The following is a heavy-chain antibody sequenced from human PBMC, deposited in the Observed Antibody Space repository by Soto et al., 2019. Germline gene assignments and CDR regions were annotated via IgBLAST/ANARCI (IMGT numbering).Heavy chain of an antibody. V-gene: IGHV4-30-4*01. J-gene: IGHJ6*02. CDR3: ARDHTYGFSYYYGMDV. Sequence: PSETLSLTCTVSGGSISSGDYYWSWIRQPPGKGLEWIGYIYYSGSTYYNPSLKSRVTISVDTSKNQFSLKLSSVTAADTAVYYCARDHTYGFSYYYGMDVWGQGTTVTVSS. D-gene: IGHD3-3*01. CDR1: GGSISSGDYY. CDR2: IYYSGST.